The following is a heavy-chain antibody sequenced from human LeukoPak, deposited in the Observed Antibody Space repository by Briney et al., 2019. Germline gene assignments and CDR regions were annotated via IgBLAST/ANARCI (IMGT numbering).Heavy chain of an antibody. J-gene: IGHJ4*02. Sequence: PGGSLTLSCAASGFTFSSYWMSWVRQAPGKGLEWVANIKQEGSEKNYVDSVKGRFTITRDNSKNSLYVQMNSLRAEDTAVYYCARARNLGYCSTAGCYEFDYWGQGTLVTVSS. CDR1: GFTFSSYW. CDR2: IKQEGSEK. CDR3: ARARNLGYCSTAGCYEFDY. V-gene: IGHV3-7*01. D-gene: IGHD2-2*03.